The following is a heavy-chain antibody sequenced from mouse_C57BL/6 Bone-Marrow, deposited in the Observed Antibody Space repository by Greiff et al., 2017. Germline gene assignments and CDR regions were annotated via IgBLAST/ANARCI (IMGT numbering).Heavy chain of an antibody. Sequence: VQLQQPGAELVKPGASVKMSCKASGYTFTSYWITWVKQRPGQGLEWIGDIYPGSGSTNYNEKFKSKATLTVDTSSSTAYMQLSSLTSEDSAVYYCARDDGYYAVGFAYWGQGTLVTVSA. CDR1: GYTFTSYW. CDR2: IYPGSGST. J-gene: IGHJ3*01. D-gene: IGHD2-3*01. V-gene: IGHV1-55*01. CDR3: ARDDGYYAVGFAY.